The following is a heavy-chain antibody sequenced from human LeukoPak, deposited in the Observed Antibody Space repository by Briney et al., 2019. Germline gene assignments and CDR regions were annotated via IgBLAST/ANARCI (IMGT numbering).Heavy chain of an antibody. CDR1: GFDLSSNW. CDR2: IKGDGIST. J-gene: IGHJ4*02. V-gene: IGHV3-74*01. CDR3: AKDHYWSIDY. D-gene: IGHD3-3*01. Sequence: GGSLRLSCAASGFDLSSNWMHWVRRAPGQGLVWVSRIKGDGISTNYADSVKGRFTISRDIAKNTLYLQMNSLRAEDTGVYYCAKDHYWSIDYWGRGTLVTVSS.